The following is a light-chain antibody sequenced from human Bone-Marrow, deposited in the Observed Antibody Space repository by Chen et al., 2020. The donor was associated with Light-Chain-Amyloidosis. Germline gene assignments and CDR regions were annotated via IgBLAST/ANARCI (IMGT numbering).Light chain of an antibody. CDR3: QQYGTSPLT. Sequence: EIVLTQSPGTLSLSPGEGANLSCRASQTISSNYLTWYQQKFGQAPRLLIYGSSSRATGIPDRFTVSGSGTDFTLTINRLEPEDFEMYYCQQYGTSPLTFGGGTKVEIK. CDR1: QTISSNY. J-gene: IGKJ4*01. CDR2: GSS. V-gene: IGKV3-20*01.